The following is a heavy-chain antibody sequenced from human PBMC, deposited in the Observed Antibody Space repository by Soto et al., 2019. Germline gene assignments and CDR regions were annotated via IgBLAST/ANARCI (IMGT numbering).Heavy chain of an antibody. J-gene: IGHJ5*02. V-gene: IGHV6-1*01. CDR2: TYFRSKWYN. Sequence: QVQLQQSGPGLVKPSQTLSLTCAISGDSVSSNTASWNWIRQSPSRGLEWLGRTYFRSKWYNDYAVSVKSRIIINPDTSNNQFSLQLNSVTPKDTAVYFCAKGDNLGPKTGYAFDPWGQGIMVTVSS. CDR1: GDSVSSNTAS. CDR3: AKGDNLGPKTGYAFDP. D-gene: IGHD5-12*01.